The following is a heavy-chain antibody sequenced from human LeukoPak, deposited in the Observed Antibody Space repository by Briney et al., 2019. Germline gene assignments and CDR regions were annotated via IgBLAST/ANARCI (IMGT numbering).Heavy chain of an antibody. J-gene: IGHJ4*02. CDR1: VQLLCGYH. CDR3: ARGEQLVAVFDY. Sequence: KPSETLSLPCAVYVQLLCGYHRSWIRHPTGEGLEWIGEIKQSGSTNYNPSLKSRVTISVDTSKNQFSLKLSSVTAADTAVYYCARGEQLVAVFDYWGQGTLVTVSS. CDR2: IKQSGST. V-gene: IGHV4-34*01. D-gene: IGHD6-6*01.